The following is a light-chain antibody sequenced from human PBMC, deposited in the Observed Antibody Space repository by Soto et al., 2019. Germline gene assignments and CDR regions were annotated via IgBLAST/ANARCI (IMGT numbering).Light chain of an antibody. V-gene: IGKV1-27*01. Sequence: DIQVTQYPSSLSASVGDRVTITCRASQGIKNYLAWYQQKPVESAKLLIYAASTLESGIPPRFSGSGSGTDFTLTINNLQTEDVATYYCQRYYNAPFTFGGGTKVEIK. J-gene: IGKJ4*01. CDR1: QGIKNY. CDR2: AAS. CDR3: QRYYNAPFT.